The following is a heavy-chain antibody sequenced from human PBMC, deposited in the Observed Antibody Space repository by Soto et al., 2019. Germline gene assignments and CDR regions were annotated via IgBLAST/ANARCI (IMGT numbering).Heavy chain of an antibody. CDR3: AIRASYYDSSGYFDY. CDR2: INSDRSST. CDR1: GFTFSSYW. V-gene: IGHV3-74*01. Sequence: PGGSLRLSCAASGFTFSSYWMHWVRQAPGKGLVWVSRINSDRSSTSYADSVKGRSTISRDNAKNTLYLQMNSLRAEDTAVYYSAIRASYYDSSGYFDYWGQGTLVTVSS. D-gene: IGHD3-22*01. J-gene: IGHJ4*02.